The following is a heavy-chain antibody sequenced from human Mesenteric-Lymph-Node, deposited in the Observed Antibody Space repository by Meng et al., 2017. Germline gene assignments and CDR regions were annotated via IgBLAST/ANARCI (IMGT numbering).Heavy chain of an antibody. V-gene: IGHV4-31*03. CDR3: GRQSYYYYGMDV. CDR2: IYYSGST. CDR1: GGSISSGGYY. J-gene: IGHJ6*02. Sequence: SETLSLTCTVSGGSISSGGYYWSWIRQHPGKGLEWIGYIYYSGSTYYNPSLKSRVAISVDTSKNHLSLNLSSVTAADTAVYYCGRQSYYYYGMDVWGQGTTVTVSS.